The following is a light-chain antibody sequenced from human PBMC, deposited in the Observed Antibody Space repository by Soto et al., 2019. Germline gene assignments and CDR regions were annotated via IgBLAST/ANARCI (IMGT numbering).Light chain of an antibody. J-gene: IGKJ2*01. CDR2: GAS. Sequence: EIVLTQSPGTLSLSPGERATLSCRASQSVSSSYLAWYQQKPGQAPRLLIYGASSRATGIPDRFSGSGSGTDFTLTISRLEPEDLAVYYCQQYGGSPYTFGQGTKLEI. CDR1: QSVSSSY. V-gene: IGKV3-20*01. CDR3: QQYGGSPYT.